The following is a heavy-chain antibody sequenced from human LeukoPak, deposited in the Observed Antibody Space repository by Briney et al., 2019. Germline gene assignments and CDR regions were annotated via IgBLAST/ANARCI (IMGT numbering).Heavy chain of an antibody. V-gene: IGHV3-23*01. J-gene: IGHJ3*02. CDR1: GFTFSSYA. CDR2: ISGRGGST. Sequence: GGSLRLSCAASGFTFSSYAMTWVRQAPGKGLEWVSSISGRGGSTYYADSVRGRFTLSRDNSKNTLYLQMNSLRAEDTAVYYCAKDIVVVPAAGNAFDIWGQGTMVTVSS. CDR3: AKDIVVVPAAGNAFDI. D-gene: IGHD2-2*01.